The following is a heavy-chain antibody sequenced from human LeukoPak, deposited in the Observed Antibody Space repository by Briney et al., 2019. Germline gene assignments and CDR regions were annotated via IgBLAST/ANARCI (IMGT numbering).Heavy chain of an antibody. Sequence: GGSLRLSCAASGFTFRSYWMHWVRQDPGKGLVWVSHMNGDGSSTSYADSVKGRFTISRDNAKNTLYLQMNRLKAEDTAVYCCARSATDAFDIWGQGTMVTVSS. J-gene: IGHJ3*02. V-gene: IGHV3-74*01. CDR2: MNGDGSST. CDR3: ARSATDAFDI. CDR1: GFTFRSYW.